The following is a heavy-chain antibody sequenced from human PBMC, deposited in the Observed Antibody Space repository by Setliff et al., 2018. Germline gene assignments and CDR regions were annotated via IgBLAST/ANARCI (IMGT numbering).Heavy chain of an antibody. D-gene: IGHD3-22*01. Sequence: KPSETLSLTCAVYGGSFSGYYWSWIRQPPGKGLEWIGEINHSGSTNYNPSLKSRVTISVDTSKNQFSLRLTSVTAADTAVYYCARASHYYDTSLRPHFDSWGQGTLVTVSS. CDR1: GGSFSGYY. V-gene: IGHV4-34*01. J-gene: IGHJ4*02. CDR2: INHSGST. CDR3: ARASHYYDTSLRPHFDS.